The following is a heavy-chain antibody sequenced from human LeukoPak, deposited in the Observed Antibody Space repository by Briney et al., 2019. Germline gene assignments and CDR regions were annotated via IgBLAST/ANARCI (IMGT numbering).Heavy chain of an antibody. CDR3: ARTVLLCFGELLGCCFDP. CDR2: IYYSGST. D-gene: IGHD3-10*01. CDR1: GGSISSYY. V-gene: IGHV4-59*06. Sequence: SETLTLTCTVSGGSISSYYWSWIRQHPGKGLEWIGYIYYSGSTYYNPSLKSRVTISVDTSKNQFSLKLSSVTAADTAVYYCARTVLLCFGELLGCCFDPWGPG. J-gene: IGHJ5*02.